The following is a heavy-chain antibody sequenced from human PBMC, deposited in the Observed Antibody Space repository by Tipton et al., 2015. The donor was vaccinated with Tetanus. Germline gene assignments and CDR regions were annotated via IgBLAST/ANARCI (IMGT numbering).Heavy chain of an antibody. D-gene: IGHD2-21*01. CDR1: GFTFNRYG. CDR2: ISGSGDTT. J-gene: IGHJ1*01. CDR3: ATDGLPRGFVMVEATTQKYFRH. V-gene: IGHV3-23*01. Sequence: GSLRLSCAASGFTFNRYGINWVRQDPGKGLVWVSSISGSGDTTYYADSVRGRFTVSRDNSKDTVYLDVRSLRDEDTAVYYCATDGLPRGFVMVEATTQKYFRHWGRGTLVTVSS.